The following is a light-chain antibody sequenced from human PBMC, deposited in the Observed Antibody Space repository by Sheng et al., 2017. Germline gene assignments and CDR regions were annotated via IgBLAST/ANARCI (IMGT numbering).Light chain of an antibody. V-gene: IGLV2-14*03. CDR1: SSDLGTFTY. CDR3: GAYTRSNTYV. J-gene: IGLJ1*01. CDR2: DVH. Sequence: QSALTQPASVSGSPGHSITISCTGTSSDLGTFTYVSWYQHHPGKAPQLIIYDVHNRPSGVSDRFSGSKSDNTASLTISGLLAEDEADYFCGAYTRSNTYVFGPGTRVTVL.